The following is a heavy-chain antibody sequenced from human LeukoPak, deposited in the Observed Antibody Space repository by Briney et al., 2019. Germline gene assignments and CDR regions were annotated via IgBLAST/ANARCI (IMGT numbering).Heavy chain of an antibody. CDR1: GFTVSRNY. CDR3: AREVGGGAPNYFDY. J-gene: IGHJ4*02. V-gene: IGHV3-53*01. D-gene: IGHD1-26*01. Sequence: PDGSLPLSCAASGFTVSRNYMSWVRQAPGKGLEWVSVIYRADSAYYADSVRGRLTISRDSSRNTLYLQMNSLRADDTAVYYCAREVGGGAPNYFDYWGRGNVDTVSS. CDR2: IYRADSA.